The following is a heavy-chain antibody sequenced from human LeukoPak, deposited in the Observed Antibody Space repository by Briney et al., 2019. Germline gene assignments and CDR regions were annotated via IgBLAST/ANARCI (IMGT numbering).Heavy chain of an antibody. D-gene: IGHD3-22*01. CDR2: IIPTFGTA. CDR1: GGTFSSYA. CDR3: ARYYYDSSGLPVFDY. J-gene: IGHJ4*02. Sequence: SVKVSCKASGGTFSSYAISWVRQAPGQGLEWMGGIIPTFGTANYAQKFQGRVTITADESTSTAYMELSSLRSEDTAVYYCARYYYDSSGLPVFDYWGQGTLVTVSS. V-gene: IGHV1-69*13.